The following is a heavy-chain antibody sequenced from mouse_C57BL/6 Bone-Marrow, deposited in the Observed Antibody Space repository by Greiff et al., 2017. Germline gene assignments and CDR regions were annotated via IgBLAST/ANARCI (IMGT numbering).Heavy chain of an antibody. J-gene: IGHJ3*01. CDR2: INYDGSST. D-gene: IGHD2-1*01. CDR3: ARDDGNYVFAY. Sequence: EVKLMESEGGLVQPGSSMKLSCTASGFTFSDYYMAWVRQVPEKGLEWVANINYDGSSTYYLDSLKGRFIISRDNAKNILYLQMSSLKSEDTATYYCARDDGNYVFAYWGQGTLVTVSA. V-gene: IGHV5-16*01. CDR1: GFTFSDYY.